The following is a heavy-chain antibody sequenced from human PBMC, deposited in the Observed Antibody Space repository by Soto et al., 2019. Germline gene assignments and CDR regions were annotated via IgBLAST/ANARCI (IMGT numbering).Heavy chain of an antibody. D-gene: IGHD2-8*01. CDR2: INHSGST. CDR3: ARGGMVYAIGRYYYYGTDV. J-gene: IGHJ6*02. V-gene: IGHV4-34*01. CDR1: GGSFSGYC. Sequence: SETLSLTCAVYGGSFSGYCWSWIRQPPGKGLEWIGEINHSGSTNYNPSLKSRVTISVDTSKNQFSLKLSSVTAADTAVYYCARGGMVYAIGRYYYYGTDVWGQGTTVTVSS.